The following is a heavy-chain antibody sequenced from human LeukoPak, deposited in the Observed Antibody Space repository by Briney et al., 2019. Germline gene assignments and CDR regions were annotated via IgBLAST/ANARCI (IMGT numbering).Heavy chain of an antibody. CDR2: ISSSSSTI. D-gene: IGHD6-19*01. CDR1: GFTFSSYS. J-gene: IGHJ4*02. Sequence: GGSLRLSCAASGFTFSSYSMNWVRQAPGKGLEWVSYISSSSSTIYYADSVKGRFTISRDNSKNTLYLQINSLRAEDTAVYYCAKGSGIAVARWYFDYWGQGTLVTVSS. V-gene: IGHV3-48*01. CDR3: AKGSGIAVARWYFDY.